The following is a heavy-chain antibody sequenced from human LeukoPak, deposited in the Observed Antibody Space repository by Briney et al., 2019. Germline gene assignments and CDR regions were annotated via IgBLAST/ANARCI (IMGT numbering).Heavy chain of an antibody. CDR1: GFTFSSYE. V-gene: IGHV3-48*03. CDR2: ISSSGSNT. J-gene: IGHJ4*02. Sequence: GGSLRLSCAASGFTFSSYEMNWVRQAPGKGLEWVSYISSSGSNTYYADSVKGRFTIFRDNAKNSLYLQMNSLRAEDTAVYYCAGDYYDSSGYFLGVYWGQGTLVTVSS. D-gene: IGHD3-22*01. CDR3: AGDYYDSSGYFLGVY.